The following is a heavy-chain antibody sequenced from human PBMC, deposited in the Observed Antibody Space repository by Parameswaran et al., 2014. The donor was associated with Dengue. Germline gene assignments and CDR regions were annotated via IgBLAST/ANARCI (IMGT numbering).Heavy chain of an antibody. V-gene: IGHV3-15*01. CDR3: TTGVIPHGYYYYYMDV. Sequence: RWIRQPPGKGLEWVGRIKSKTDGGTTDYAAPVKGRFTISRDDSKNTLYLQMNSLKTEDTAVYYCTTGVIPHGYYYYYMDVWGKGTTVTVSS. D-gene: IGHD2/OR15-2a*01. CDR2: IKSKTDGGTT. J-gene: IGHJ6*03.